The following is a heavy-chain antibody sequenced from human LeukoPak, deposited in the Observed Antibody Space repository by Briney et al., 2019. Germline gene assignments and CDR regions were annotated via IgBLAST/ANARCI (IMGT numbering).Heavy chain of an antibody. Sequence: GGSLRLSCAASGFTFSNYWMSWVRQAPGKGLEWVANIKLDGGEKYYVDSVKGRFSISRDNAKNSLYLQMNSLRVEDTAVYYCAELGITMIGGVWGKGTTVTISS. CDR3: AELGITMIGGV. V-gene: IGHV3-7*01. CDR1: GFTFSNYW. J-gene: IGHJ6*04. D-gene: IGHD3-10*02. CDR2: IKLDGGEK.